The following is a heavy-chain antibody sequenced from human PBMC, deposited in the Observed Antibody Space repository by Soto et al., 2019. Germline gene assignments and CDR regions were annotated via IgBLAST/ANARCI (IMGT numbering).Heavy chain of an antibody. J-gene: IGHJ4*02. CDR1: GGSISSSNYY. CDR2: IYYSGTP. CDR3: ARFVVPATRHPDFDY. D-gene: IGHD2-15*01. Sequence: SGTLSLTCTVSGGSISSSNYYWGWIRQPPGKGLDWIGNIYYSGTPYYNPSLKSRVTISIDTSKNQFSLRLNSVTAADTGVYYCARFVVPATRHPDFDYWGQGTLVTVSS. V-gene: IGHV4-39*01.